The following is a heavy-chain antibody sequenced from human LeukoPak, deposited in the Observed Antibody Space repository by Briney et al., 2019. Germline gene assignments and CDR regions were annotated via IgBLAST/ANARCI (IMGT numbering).Heavy chain of an antibody. D-gene: IGHD2-2*01. Sequence: QPGGSLGLSCAASGFTFSSYAMSWVRQAPGKGLEWVSAISGSGGSTYYADSVKGRFTISRDNSKNTLYLQMNSLRAEDTAVYYCAKRIVVVPAASSYFDYWGQGTLVTVSS. CDR1: GFTFSSYA. V-gene: IGHV3-23*01. CDR3: AKRIVVVPAASSYFDY. CDR2: ISGSGGST. J-gene: IGHJ4*02.